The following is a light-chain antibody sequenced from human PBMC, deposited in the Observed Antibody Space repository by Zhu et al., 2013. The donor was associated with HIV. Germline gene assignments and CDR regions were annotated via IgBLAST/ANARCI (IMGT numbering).Light chain of an antibody. CDR2: TAS. CDR3: QQYGDSPGCT. J-gene: IGKJ2*02. V-gene: IGKV1-39*01. Sequence: DIQMTQSPSSLSASVGDRVTITCRASQSIGNYLNWYQQKPGRAPNLLIETASNLQSGVPSRFSGSGSGTDFTLTINRVEPEDFAVYYCQQYGDSPGCTFGQGTKLEIK. CDR1: QSIGNY.